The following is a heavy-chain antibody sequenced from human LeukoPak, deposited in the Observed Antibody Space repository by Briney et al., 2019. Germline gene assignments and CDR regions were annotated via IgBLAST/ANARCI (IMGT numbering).Heavy chain of an antibody. V-gene: IGHV5-51*01. CDR3: ARRAHLAQLGVDWFDP. D-gene: IGHD2-8*01. Sequence: GESLKISCKGIGYSFTNYWIGWVRQMPGRGMEWMGVIYPGDSRTRYNPSFQGQVTISVDKSTSTAYLQWVSLKASDTAMYFCARRAHLAQLGVDWFDPWGQGTLVTVSS. CDR1: GYSFTNYW. CDR2: IYPGDSRT. J-gene: IGHJ5*02.